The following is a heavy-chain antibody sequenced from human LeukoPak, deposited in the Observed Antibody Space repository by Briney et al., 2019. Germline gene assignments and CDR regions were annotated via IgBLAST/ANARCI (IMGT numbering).Heavy chain of an antibody. J-gene: IGHJ5*02. V-gene: IGHV7-4-1*02. CDR1: GYTFTSYA. D-gene: IGHD3-9*01. Sequence: ASVKVSCKASGYTFTSYAMNWVRQAPGQGLEWMGWINTNTGNPTYAQGFTGRFVFSLDTSISTAYLQISSLKAEDTAVYYCARDGGLALRYFDPFDPWGQGTLVTVSS. CDR2: INTNTGNP. CDR3: ARDGGLALRYFDPFDP.